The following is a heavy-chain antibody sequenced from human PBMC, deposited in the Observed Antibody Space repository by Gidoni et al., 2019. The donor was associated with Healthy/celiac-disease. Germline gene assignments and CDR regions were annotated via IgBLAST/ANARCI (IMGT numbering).Heavy chain of an antibody. Sequence: QVQLQQSGPGPEKPSPTLSLTCAISGASVSCNSAAWNWIRQSPSSGLEWLGRTYDRSKWYNYYAGAVKSRITFNPDTSKNQFSLQLNSVTPEGTAVYYCARNPYCSSTSCYGAGYYYGMDVWGQGTTVTVSS. CDR3: ARNPYCSSTSCYGAGYYYGMDV. CDR1: GASVSCNSAA. V-gene: IGHV6-1*01. J-gene: IGHJ6*02. CDR2: TYDRSKWYN. D-gene: IGHD2-2*01.